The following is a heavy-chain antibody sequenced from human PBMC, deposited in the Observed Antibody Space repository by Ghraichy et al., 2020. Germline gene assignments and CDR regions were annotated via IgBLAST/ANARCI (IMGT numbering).Heavy chain of an antibody. CDR3: ARFSQLHFFFDY. J-gene: IGHJ4*02. V-gene: IGHV4-38-2*01. CDR1: GYSISSGYY. D-gene: IGHD5-24*01. Sequence: SETLSLTCAVSGYSISSGYYWGWIRQTPGEVLESIMSIYHSGNTYYNPSLKSRFTISLDTSKNQFSLKLSSMTAADTAVYYCARFSQLHFFFDYWGQGALVPVSS. CDR2: IYHSGNT.